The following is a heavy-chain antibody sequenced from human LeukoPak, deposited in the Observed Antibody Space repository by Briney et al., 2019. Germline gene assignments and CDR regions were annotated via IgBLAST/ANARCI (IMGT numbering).Heavy chain of an antibody. CDR2: IHSSGST. J-gene: IGHJ4*02. V-gene: IGHV4-4*09. CDR1: DGSISSYY. CDR3: ARLGSYSDH. D-gene: IGHD1-26*01. Sequence: PSETLSPTRSVSDGSISSYYWSWIRQPPGKGLEWIGYIHSSGSTHYNPSLKSRVTTSLDTSKNQFSLKLSSVTAADTAVYYCARLGSYSDHWGQGTLVTVSS.